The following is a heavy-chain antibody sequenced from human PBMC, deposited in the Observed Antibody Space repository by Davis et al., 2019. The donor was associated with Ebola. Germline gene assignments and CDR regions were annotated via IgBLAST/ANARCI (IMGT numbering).Heavy chain of an antibody. J-gene: IGHJ4*02. CDR2: IKQDGSDK. V-gene: IGHV3-7*03. CDR3: ARDYYAPN. CDR1: GFIFSSYW. D-gene: IGHD3-10*01. Sequence: GGSLRLSCAASGFIFSSYWMSWVRQAPGKGLEWVANIKQDGSDKYYVDSVKGRITISRDNAKNSLYLQMNSLRAEDTAVYYCARDYYAPNWGQGTLVTVSS.